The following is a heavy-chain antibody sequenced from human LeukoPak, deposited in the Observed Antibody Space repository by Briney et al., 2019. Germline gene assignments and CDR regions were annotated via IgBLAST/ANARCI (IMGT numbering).Heavy chain of an antibody. V-gene: IGHV1-18*01. CDR2: ISAYNGNT. D-gene: IGHD6-13*01. CDR3: ARRLDSSSWGYYYYMDV. CDR1: VYTCTRYG. J-gene: IGHJ6*03. Sequence: GASVKVSCKASVYTCTRYGNHWVRQAPAQGLECMGCISAYNGNTNYAQKLQGRVTMTTDTSTSTAYMELRSLRSDDTAVYYCARRLDSSSWGYYYYMDVWGKGTTVSVSS.